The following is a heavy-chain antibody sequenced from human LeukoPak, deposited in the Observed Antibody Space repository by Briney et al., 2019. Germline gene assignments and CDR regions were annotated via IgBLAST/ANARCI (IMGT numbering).Heavy chain of an antibody. D-gene: IGHD3-22*01. V-gene: IGHV3-23*01. CDR1: GFTFSTYG. J-gene: IGHJ4*02. Sequence: GGSLRLSCAASGFTFSTYGMSWVRQAPGKGLEWVSDISVSGVSTYYADSVKGRFTISRDNSKNTLYLQMNSLRAEDTAVYYCAKALNTMIVVVNTRGGMGYFDYWGQGTLVTVSS. CDR3: AKALNTMIVVVNTRGGMGYFDY. CDR2: ISVSGVST.